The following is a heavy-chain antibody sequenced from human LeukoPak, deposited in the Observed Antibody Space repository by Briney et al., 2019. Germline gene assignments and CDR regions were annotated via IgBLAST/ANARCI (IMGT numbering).Heavy chain of an antibody. V-gene: IGHV4-39*01. CDR3: ARPGDRDAFDI. J-gene: IGHJ3*02. D-gene: IGHD7-27*01. CDR2: IYYSGST. Sequence: SETLSLTCTVSGGSISSSSYYWGWIRQPPGKGLEWIGSIYYSGSTYYNPSLKSRVTISVDTSKNQFSLKLSSVTAADTAVYYCARPGDRDAFDIWGQGTMVTVSS. CDR1: GGSISSSSYY.